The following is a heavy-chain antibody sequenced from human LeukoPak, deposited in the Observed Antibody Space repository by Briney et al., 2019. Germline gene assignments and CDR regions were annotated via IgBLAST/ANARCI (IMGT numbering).Heavy chain of an antibody. J-gene: IGHJ4*02. V-gene: IGHV1-46*01. CDR2: INPSGGST. CDR1: GYTFTNYY. CDR3: ARGGVVSAADFDY. D-gene: IGHD2-2*01. Sequence: ASVKVSCKTSGYTFTNYYMHWVRQAPGQGLEWMGIINPSGGSTSYAQRFQGRVTLTRDTSTSTVYMELSSLRSEDTTVYYCARGGVVSAADFDYWGQGTLVTVSS.